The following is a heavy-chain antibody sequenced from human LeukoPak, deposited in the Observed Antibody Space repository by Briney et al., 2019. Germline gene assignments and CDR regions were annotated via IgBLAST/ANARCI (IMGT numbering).Heavy chain of an antibody. J-gene: IGHJ5*02. D-gene: IGHD3-22*01. CDR1: GGSFSGYY. CDR3: ARAKYYYDSSGHKLNWFDP. CDR2: ITRTGRI. Sequence: PSETLSLTCAVYGGSFSGYYRSWIRQPPEKGLDWIGEITRTGRINYNPALKGRVTMSLDTSKNQFSLKLSSVTAADTAVYYYARAKYYYDSSGHKLNWFDPWGQGTLVTVSS. V-gene: IGHV4-34*01.